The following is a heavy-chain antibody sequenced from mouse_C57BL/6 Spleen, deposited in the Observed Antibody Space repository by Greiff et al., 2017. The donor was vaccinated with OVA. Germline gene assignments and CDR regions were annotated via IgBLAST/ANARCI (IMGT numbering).Heavy chain of an antibody. CDR2: INPNNGGT. V-gene: IGHV1-26*01. CDR1: GYTFTDYY. J-gene: IGHJ1*03. D-gene: IGHD3-1*01. Sequence: VQLQQSGPELVKPGASVKISCKASGYTFTDYYMNWVKQSHGKSLEWIGDINPNNGGTSYNQKFKGKATLTVDKSSSTAYMELRSLTSEDSAVXYCARRAGYFDVWGTGTTVTVSS. CDR3: ARRAGYFDV.